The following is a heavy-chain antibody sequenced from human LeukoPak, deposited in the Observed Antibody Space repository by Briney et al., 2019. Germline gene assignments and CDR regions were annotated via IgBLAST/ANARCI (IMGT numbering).Heavy chain of an antibody. D-gene: IGHD5-12*01. CDR3: ARAHSGYDYPYHYYMDV. CDR1: GYTFSNYG. Sequence: ASVKVSCKASGYTFSNYGISWVRQAPGQGLDWLGWITAYNGDTNYAQKFQGRVTMTTDTSTSTAYMEPRSLRSDDTAVYYCARAHSGYDYPYHYYMDVWGTASSVTVSS. V-gene: IGHV1-18*01. CDR2: ITAYNGDT. J-gene: IGHJ6*03.